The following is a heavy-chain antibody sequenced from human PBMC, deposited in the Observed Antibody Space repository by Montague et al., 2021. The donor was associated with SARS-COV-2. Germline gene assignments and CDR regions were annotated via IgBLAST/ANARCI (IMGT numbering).Heavy chain of an antibody. CDR1: GFSLRSDDEG. CDR2: IYWNGDK. D-gene: IGHD3-10*01. J-gene: IGHJ4*02. CDR3: AHRGMIRGLSFDY. Sequence: PALVKPTQTLTLTCTFSGFSLRSDDEGVAWIRQSPGQALEWLAVIYWNGDKRYSSSLQRRLTITKDTSENQVVLTMTNMDPVDTDTYYCAHRGMIRGLSFDYWGQGTLVTVSS. V-gene: IGHV2-5*01.